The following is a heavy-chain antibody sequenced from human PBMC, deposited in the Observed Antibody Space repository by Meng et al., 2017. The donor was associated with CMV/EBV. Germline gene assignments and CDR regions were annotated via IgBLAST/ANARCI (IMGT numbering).Heavy chain of an antibody. CDR3: AKDSVVCRYRSGSYPSFDY. J-gene: IGHJ4*03. CDR2: IRYDGSNK. D-gene: IGHD3-10*01. V-gene: IGHV3-30*02. Sequence: GESLKISCAASGFTVSSYGMHWVRQAPGKGLEWVAFIRYDGSNKYYADSVKGRFTISRDNSKNTLYLPMYSLRAEDTAVYSCAKDSVVCRYRSGSYPSFDYWGQGTLVTVSS. CDR1: GFTVSSYG.